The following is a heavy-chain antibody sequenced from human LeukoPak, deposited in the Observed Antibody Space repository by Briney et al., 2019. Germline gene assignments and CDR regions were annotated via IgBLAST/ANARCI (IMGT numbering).Heavy chain of an antibody. V-gene: IGHV1-46*01. D-gene: IGHD3-10*01. J-gene: IGHJ4*02. CDR2: INPGGGST. CDR3: ARGGDYGSGSTRRYFDY. Sequence: RGASVKVSCKASGYTSTSSYMRWVRQAPEQGLEWMGIINPGGGSTNYAQKFQGRVTMTRDTSTSTVYMELSSLRSEDTAVYYCARGGDYGSGSTRRYFDYWGQGALVTVCS. CDR1: GYTSTSSY.